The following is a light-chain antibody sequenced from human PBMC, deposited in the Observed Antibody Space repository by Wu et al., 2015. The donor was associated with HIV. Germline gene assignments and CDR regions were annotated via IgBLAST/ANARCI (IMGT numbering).Light chain of an antibody. J-gene: IGKJ2*03. CDR3: QQYGSSLYS. Sequence: EIVLTQSPGTLSLSPGERATLSCRASQSVSSTYLAWYQQKPGQAPRLLIYGVSSRATGILDRFSGSGSGTDFTLTISRLEPEDFAVYYCQQYGSSLYSFGQGTKLEIK. CDR1: QSVSSTY. CDR2: GVS. V-gene: IGKV3-20*01.